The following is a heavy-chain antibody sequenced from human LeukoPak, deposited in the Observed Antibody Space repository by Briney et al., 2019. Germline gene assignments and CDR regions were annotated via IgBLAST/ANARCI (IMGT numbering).Heavy chain of an antibody. CDR2: ISVYNGNT. J-gene: IGHJ4*02. Sequence: ASVKVSCKASGYTFTSYGISWVRQAPGQGLEWMGWISVYNGNTKYTQRLQGRVTVTTDTSTSTAYMELRSLRSDDTAVYYCAREGGPYRPLDYSGQGTLVTVSS. CDR3: AREGGPYRPLDY. V-gene: IGHV1-18*01. CDR1: GYTFTSYG.